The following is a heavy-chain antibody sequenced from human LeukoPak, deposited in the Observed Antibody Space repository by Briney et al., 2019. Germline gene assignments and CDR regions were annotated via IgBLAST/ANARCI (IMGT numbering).Heavy chain of an antibody. CDR2: ISYDGSNE. J-gene: IGHJ3*02. V-gene: IGHV3-30*04. D-gene: IGHD5-12*01. CDR3: TRDAYSGYDRDAFDI. Sequence: GGSLRLSCAASGFTFSSFAMHWVCQAPGKGLEWVAVISYDGSNEYYADAVKGRFTISRDNVKNTLYLQMNSLRIEDTAVYYCTRDAYSGYDRDAFDIWGQGTMVTVSS. CDR1: GFTFSSFA.